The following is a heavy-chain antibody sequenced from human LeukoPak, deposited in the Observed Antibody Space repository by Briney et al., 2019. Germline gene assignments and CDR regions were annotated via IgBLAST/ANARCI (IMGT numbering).Heavy chain of an antibody. J-gene: IGHJ4*02. V-gene: IGHV4-39*01. CDR3: ARRFYDSSGYYYDYFDY. Sequence: PSETLSLTCTVSGGSISSSSYYWGWMRQPPGKGLEWIGSIYYSGSTYYNPSLKSRVTISVDTSKNQFSLKLSSVTAADTAVYYCARRFYDSSGYYYDYFDYWGQGSLVTVSS. D-gene: IGHD3-22*01. CDR2: IYYSGST. CDR1: GGSISSSSYY.